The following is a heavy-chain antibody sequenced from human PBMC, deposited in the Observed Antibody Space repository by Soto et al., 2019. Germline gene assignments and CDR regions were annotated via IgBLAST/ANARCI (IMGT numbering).Heavy chain of an antibody. D-gene: IGHD3-3*01. CDR3: ASSSGYYFDY. J-gene: IGHJ4*02. CDR1: GGSISSSSYY. Sequence: SETLSLTCTVSGGSISSSSYYWGWIRQPPGKGLEWIGSIYYSGSTYYNPSLKSRVTISVDTSKNQFSLKLSSVTAADTAVYYCASSSGYYFDYWGQGTPVTVSS. V-gene: IGHV4-39*01. CDR2: IYYSGST.